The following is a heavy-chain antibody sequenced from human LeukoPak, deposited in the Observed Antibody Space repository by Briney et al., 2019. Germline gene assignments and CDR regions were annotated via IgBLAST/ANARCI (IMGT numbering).Heavy chain of an antibody. D-gene: IGHD3-16*01. CDR2: IKKDGSEK. J-gene: IGHJ4*02. Sequence: GGSLRLSCAASGFTFSSYWMSWVRQAPGKGLEWVANIKKDGSEKYYVDSVKGRFTISRDNAKNSLYLQMNSLRAEDTAVYYCARMGGGLIFDYWGQGTLVTVSS. CDR1: GFTFSSYW. CDR3: ARMGGGLIFDY. V-gene: IGHV3-7*01.